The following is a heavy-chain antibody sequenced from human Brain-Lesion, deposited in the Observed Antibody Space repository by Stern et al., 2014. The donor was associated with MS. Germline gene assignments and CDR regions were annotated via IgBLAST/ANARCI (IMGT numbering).Heavy chain of an antibody. Sequence: VQLVESGAEVKKPGASVKVSCKTSGYIFTGYYIHWGRQAPGQGLGWMAWINPNTGGTKYAQKFQGRVTMSRDTSISTAYVELSSLTSDDTAVYYCARDQRGITIFGVVTDYYYLGMDVWGQGTTVTVSS. CDR3: ARDQRGITIFGVVTDYYYLGMDV. D-gene: IGHD3-3*01. CDR2: INPNTGGT. J-gene: IGHJ6*02. CDR1: GYIFTGYY. V-gene: IGHV1-2*02.